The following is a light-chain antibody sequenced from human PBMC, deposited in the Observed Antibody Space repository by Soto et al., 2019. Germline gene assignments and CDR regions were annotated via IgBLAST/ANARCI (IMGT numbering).Light chain of an antibody. CDR1: QSVSSF. V-gene: IGKV3-11*01. CDR2: DVS. J-gene: IGKJ4*01. Sequence: EIVLTQSPATLSLSPGERATLSCRASQSVSSFLAWYQQRPGQPPRLLIYDVSNRATGSPTRFSGSGSGTDFTLTISSLEPEDFAVYYCQQRINWPLTFGGWTKVEIK. CDR3: QQRINWPLT.